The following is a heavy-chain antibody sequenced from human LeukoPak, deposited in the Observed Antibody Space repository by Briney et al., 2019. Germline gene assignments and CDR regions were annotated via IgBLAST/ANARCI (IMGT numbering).Heavy chain of an antibody. V-gene: IGHV1-69*01. Sequence: SVRVSCKASGGTFSSYAISWVRQAPGQGLEWMGGIIPIFGTANYAQKFQGRVTITADESTSTAYMELSSLRSEDTAVYYCARDVTDSLPWYYYMDVWGKGTTVTVSS. J-gene: IGHJ6*03. CDR2: IIPIFGTA. D-gene: IGHD5-18*01. CDR1: GGTFSSYA. CDR3: ARDVTDSLPWYYYMDV.